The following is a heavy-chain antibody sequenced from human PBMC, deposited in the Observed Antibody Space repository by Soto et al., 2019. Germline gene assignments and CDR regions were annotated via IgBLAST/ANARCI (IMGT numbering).Heavy chain of an antibody. Sequence: GGSLRLSCAASGFGFTFSTSAMSWVRQAPGKGLEWVSTFRESGGTTHYANSVKGRFTISRDTPKTMLYLQMNSLRAEDTAIYSCAKDSHWAIISPTPDYWGHGTLVTVSS. D-gene: IGHD2-2*01. CDR2: FRESGGTT. CDR3: AKDSHWAIISPTPDY. J-gene: IGHJ4*01. CDR1: GFGFTFSTSA. V-gene: IGHV3-23*01.